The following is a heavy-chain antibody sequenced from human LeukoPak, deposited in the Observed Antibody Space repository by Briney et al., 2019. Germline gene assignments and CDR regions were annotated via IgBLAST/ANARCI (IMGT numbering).Heavy chain of an antibody. Sequence: SGTLSLTCTVSGGSISSYYWSWIRQPPGKGLEWIGYIYYSGSTNYNPSLKSRVTISVDTSKNQFSLKLSSVTAADTAVYYCARGELYYDILTGYYQGGAFDIWGQGTMVTVSS. CDR1: GGSISSYY. V-gene: IGHV4-59*01. CDR2: IYYSGST. CDR3: ARGELYYDILTGYYQGGAFDI. D-gene: IGHD3-9*01. J-gene: IGHJ3*02.